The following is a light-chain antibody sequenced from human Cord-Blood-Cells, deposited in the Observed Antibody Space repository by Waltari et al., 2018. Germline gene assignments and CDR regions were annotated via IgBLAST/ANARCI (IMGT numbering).Light chain of an antibody. CDR2: DAY. V-gene: IGKV1-5*01. J-gene: IGKJ1*01. CDR1: QSISSW. Sequence: DIQMTQSPSTLFASVGDRVTITCRAIQSISSWLAWYQQKPGKAPKLLIYDAYSLESGVPSRFSGSGSGTEFTRTISSLQPDDFATYCCQQYNSYSRTFGQGTKVEIK. CDR3: QQYNSYSRT.